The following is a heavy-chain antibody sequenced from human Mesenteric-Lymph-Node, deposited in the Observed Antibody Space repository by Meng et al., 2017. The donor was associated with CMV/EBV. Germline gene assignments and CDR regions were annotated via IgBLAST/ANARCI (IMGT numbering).Heavy chain of an antibody. V-gene: IGHV1-69*01. CDR1: GDTFSSYA. CDR2: IIPIFHTP. CDR3: ARAPGYFGSGSYYNY. D-gene: IGHD3-10*01. J-gene: IGHJ4*02. Sequence: SGDTFSSYANSWVRQAPGQGLEWMGGIIPIFHTPYYAQNFQGRVTITADESTSTAYMELNSLRSEDTAVYYCARAPGYFGSGSYYNYWGQGTLVTVSS.